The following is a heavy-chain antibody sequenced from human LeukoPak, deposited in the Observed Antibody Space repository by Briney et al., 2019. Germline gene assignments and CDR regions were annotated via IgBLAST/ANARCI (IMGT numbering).Heavy chain of an antibody. J-gene: IGHJ4*02. CDR3: ARAVKVPGYSGTHFDY. CDR2: IYHSGST. CDR1: GVSISSSNSY. V-gene: IGHV4-39*07. D-gene: IGHD5-12*01. Sequence: PSETLSLTCTVSGVSISSSNSYWGWIRQPPGKGLEWIGSIYHSGSTCYNPSLKSRVTISVDTSKNQFSLKLSSVTAADTAVYYCARAVKVPGYSGTHFDYWGQGTLVTVSS.